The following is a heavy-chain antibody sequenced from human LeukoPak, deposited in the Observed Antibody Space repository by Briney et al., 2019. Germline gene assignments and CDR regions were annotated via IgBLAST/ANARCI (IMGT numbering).Heavy chain of an antibody. CDR3: ARDGGRLGYCSGGSCYNWFDP. Sequence: SVKVSCKASGGTFSSYAISWVRQAPGQGLEWMGGIIPIFGTANYAQKFQGRVTITADKSTSTAYMELSSLRSEDTAVYYCARDGGRLGYCSGGSCYNWFDPWGQGTLVTVSS. CDR1: GGTFSSYA. J-gene: IGHJ5*02. CDR2: IIPIFGTA. D-gene: IGHD2-15*01. V-gene: IGHV1-69*06.